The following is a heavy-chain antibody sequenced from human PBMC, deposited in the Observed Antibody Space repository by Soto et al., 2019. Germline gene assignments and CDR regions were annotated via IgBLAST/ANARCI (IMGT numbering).Heavy chain of an antibody. CDR2: IYYSGAT. CDR3: AKDGYGYSLDY. J-gene: IGHJ4*02. Sequence: PLETLSLTCTVSGGYISRYYWSWIRQPPGKGLEWIGYIYYSGATNYNPSLKSRVTISVDTSKNHFSLKLTSVTTADTAVYYCAKDGYGYSLDYWGQGTLVTVSS. V-gene: IGHV4-59*01. D-gene: IGHD6-13*01. CDR1: GGYISRYY.